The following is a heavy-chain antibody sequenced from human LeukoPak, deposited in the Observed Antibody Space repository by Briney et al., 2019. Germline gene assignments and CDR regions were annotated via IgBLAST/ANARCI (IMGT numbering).Heavy chain of an antibody. V-gene: IGHV1-2*02. J-gene: IGHJ6*03. CDR1: GYTFTSYY. CDR2: INPNSGGT. CDR3: ARVVSNYGLEFSYYYYMDV. D-gene: IGHD4-11*01. Sequence: ASVKVSCKASGYTFTSYYMHWVRQAPGQGLEWMGWINPNSGGTNYAQKFQGRVTMTRDTSISTAYMELSRLRSDDTAVYYCARVVSNYGLEFSYYYYMDVWGKGTTVTVSS.